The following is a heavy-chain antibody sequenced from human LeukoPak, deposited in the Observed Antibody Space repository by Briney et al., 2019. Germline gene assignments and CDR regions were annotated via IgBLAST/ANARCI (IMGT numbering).Heavy chain of an antibody. D-gene: IGHD6-6*01. J-gene: IGHJ4*02. CDR1: GFTFSDYY. CDR2: ISSSGSTI. CDR3: ASPLEMSIAARPVDY. Sequence: PGGSLRLSCAASGFTFSDYYMSWIRQAPGKGLEWVSYISSSGSTIYYADTAKGRFTISRDNAKNSLYLQMNSLRAEDTAVYYCASPLEMSIAARPVDYWGQGTLVTVSS. V-gene: IGHV3-11*04.